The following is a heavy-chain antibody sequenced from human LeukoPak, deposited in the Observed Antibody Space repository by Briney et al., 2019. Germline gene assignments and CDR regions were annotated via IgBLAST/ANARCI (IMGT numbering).Heavy chain of an antibody. D-gene: IGHD3-10*01. CDR1: GLTFSDYA. Sequence: PGGSLRLSCAVSGLTFSDYAMTWVRQAPGKGPEWVSSIGGNGTCTYYADSVTGRFTVSRDNSNDMLYLQMNSLRAEDTAVYFCTKVAGFGYYFDYWATEPWSPSPQ. CDR2: IGGNGTCT. CDR3: TKVAGFGYYFDY. J-gene: IGHJ4*01. V-gene: IGHV3-23*01.